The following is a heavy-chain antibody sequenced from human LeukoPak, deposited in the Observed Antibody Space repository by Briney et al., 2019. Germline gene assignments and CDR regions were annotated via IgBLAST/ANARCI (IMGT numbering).Heavy chain of an antibody. V-gene: IGHV3-9*03. Sequence: GGSLRLSCAASGFTFDDYAMHWVRQAPGKGLEWVSGISWNSGSIGYADSVKGRFTISRDNAKNSLYLQMNSLRAEDMALYYCAKAGTYYDFWRYMDVWGKGTTVTVSS. J-gene: IGHJ6*03. CDR3: AKAGTYYDFWRYMDV. D-gene: IGHD3-3*01. CDR1: GFTFDDYA. CDR2: ISWNSGSI.